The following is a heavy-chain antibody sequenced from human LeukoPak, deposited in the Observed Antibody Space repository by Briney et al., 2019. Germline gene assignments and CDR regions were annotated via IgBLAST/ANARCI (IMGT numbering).Heavy chain of an antibody. J-gene: IGHJ3*02. CDR2: IYPGDSDT. V-gene: IGHV5-51*01. Sequence: GASLQISCEGSGSIFTSYWIGWVRQLPGKGLEWMGIIYPGDSDTRYSPSFQGQVTISADKSISTAYLQWSSLKASDTAMYYCARSRGVDGYKAHDAFDIWGQGTMVTVSS. CDR1: GSIFTSYW. D-gene: IGHD5-24*01. CDR3: ARSRGVDGYKAHDAFDI.